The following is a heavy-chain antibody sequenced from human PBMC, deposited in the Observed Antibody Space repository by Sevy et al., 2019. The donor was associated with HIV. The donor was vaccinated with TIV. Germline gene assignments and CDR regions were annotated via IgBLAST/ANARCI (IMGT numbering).Heavy chain of an antibody. J-gene: IGHJ4*02. CDR2: IIPILGTA. CDR3: ARYWNYYYGSGSYYRFDY. D-gene: IGHD3-10*01. CDR1: GGTFSSYA. Sequence: ASVKVSCKASGGTFSSYAISWVRQAPGQGLEWMGGIIPILGTANYAQKFQGRVTITADESTSTAYMELSSLRSEDTAVYYCARYWNYYYGSGSYYRFDYWGQGTLVTVSS. V-gene: IGHV1-69*13.